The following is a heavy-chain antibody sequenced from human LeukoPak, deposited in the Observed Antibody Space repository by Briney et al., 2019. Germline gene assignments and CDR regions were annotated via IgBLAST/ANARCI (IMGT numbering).Heavy chain of an antibody. CDR1: GGSISSYY. CDR3: ARDGSGWYEASIDY. D-gene: IGHD6-19*01. V-gene: IGHV4-59*01. CDR2: IYYSGST. J-gene: IGHJ4*02. Sequence: PSETLSLTCTVSGGSISSYYWSWIRQPPGKGLEWIGYIYYSGSTNYNPSLKSRVTISVDTSKNQFSLKLSSVTAADTAVYYCARDGSGWYEASIDYWGQGTLVTVSS.